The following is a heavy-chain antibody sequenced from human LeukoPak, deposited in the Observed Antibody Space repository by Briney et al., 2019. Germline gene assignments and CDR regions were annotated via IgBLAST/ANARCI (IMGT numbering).Heavy chain of an antibody. Sequence: ASVKVSCKASGYTFTDFYIHWVRQAPGQGLEWMGWINPKTGGTNYGQRFKGRVTLTRDTSTSTAYMELSRVRSYDRAVYYCAREVCVNGVCQRYFDFWGQGTPVTVSS. V-gene: IGHV1-2*02. CDR1: GYTFTDFY. CDR2: INPKTGGT. CDR3: AREVCVNGVCQRYFDF. D-gene: IGHD2-8*01. J-gene: IGHJ4*02.